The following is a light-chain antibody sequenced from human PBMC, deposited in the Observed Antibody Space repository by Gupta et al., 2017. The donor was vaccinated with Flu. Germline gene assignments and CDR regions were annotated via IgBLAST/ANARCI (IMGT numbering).Light chain of an antibody. V-gene: IGLV1-44*01. CDR2: SNT. CDR3: AAWDYSRKGLYV. Sequence: QSVLTQPPSVSGTPGQRVTISCSGTRSNIGSSYVFWYQQLPGTAPKLLIYSNTFRPSGFPDRFSGSKSGSSAALDISGLHSEDEADYYCAAWDYSRKGLYVFGTGTKVTVL. J-gene: IGLJ1*01. CDR1: RSNIGSSY.